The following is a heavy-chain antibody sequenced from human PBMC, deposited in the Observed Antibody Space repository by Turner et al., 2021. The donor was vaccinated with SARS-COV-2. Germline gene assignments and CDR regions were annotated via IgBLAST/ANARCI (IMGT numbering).Heavy chain of an antibody. Sequence: QVHLADSECGVFQPGRSLLLSCPASGFTFSSYGMHWLRHAAGNGLGLVAVRLYDGSNKYYADTVKGRFTIARDNSKNTLYLQMNSLRAEDTAEYYCEKTHDSYCSGGSCYSGYFDYWGQGTLVTVSS. J-gene: IGHJ4*02. D-gene: IGHD2-15*01. CDR1: GFTFSSYG. CDR3: EKTHDSYCSGGSCYSGYFDY. CDR2: RLYDGSNK. V-gene: IGHV3-30*18.